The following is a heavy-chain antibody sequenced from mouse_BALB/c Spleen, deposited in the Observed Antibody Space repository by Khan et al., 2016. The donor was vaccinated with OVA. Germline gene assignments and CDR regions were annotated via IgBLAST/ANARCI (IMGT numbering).Heavy chain of an antibody. D-gene: IGHD2-14*01. Sequence: QIQLVQSGPELMKPGESVRISCKASGYTFTTAGMQWVQQMPGKGLKWIGWINTHSGVPKYVENFKGRFAFSWDTSTSTAYLQMTNLKAEDTATDFCERGRAAYYRNDGGAMDYWGQGTPVTVSS. V-gene: IGHV9-4*02. CDR2: INTHSGVP. CDR1: GYTFTTAG. CDR3: ERGRAAYYRNDGGAMDY. J-gene: IGHJ4*01.